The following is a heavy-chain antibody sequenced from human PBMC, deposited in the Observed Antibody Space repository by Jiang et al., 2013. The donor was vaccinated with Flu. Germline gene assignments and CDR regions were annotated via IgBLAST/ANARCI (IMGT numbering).Heavy chain of an antibody. CDR3: ARLRGEAGSRGDGAFDI. J-gene: IGHJ3*02. Sequence: GPGLVKPSETLSLTCTVSGGSISSYYWSWIRQPPGKGLEWIGYIYYSGSTNYNPSLKSRVTISVDTSKNQFSLKLSSVTAADTAVYYCARLRGEAGSRGDGAFDIWGQGTMVTVSS. CDR1: GGSISSYY. V-gene: IGHV4-59*08. CDR2: IYYSGST. D-gene: IGHD3-10*01.